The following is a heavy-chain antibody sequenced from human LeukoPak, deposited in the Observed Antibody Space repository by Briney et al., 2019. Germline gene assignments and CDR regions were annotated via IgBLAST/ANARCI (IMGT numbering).Heavy chain of an antibody. Sequence: SETLSLTCSVSGGSISPYYWSWIRQPPGKGLEWIGYVSYRGHTNYNPSLESRVTISVDTSKNQFSLKLSSVTAADTAVYYCARVGEQWLVPDYWGQGTLVTVSS. CDR1: GGSISPYY. D-gene: IGHD6-19*01. J-gene: IGHJ4*02. CDR2: VSYRGHT. V-gene: IGHV4-59*08. CDR3: ARVGEQWLVPDY.